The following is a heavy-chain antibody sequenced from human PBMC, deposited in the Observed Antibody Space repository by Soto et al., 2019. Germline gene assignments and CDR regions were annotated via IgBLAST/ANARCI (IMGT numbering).Heavy chain of an antibody. CDR2: ISAYNGNT. V-gene: IGHV1-18*01. Sequence: QVQLVQSGAEVKKPGASVKVSCKASGYTFTSYGISWVRQAPGQGLEWMGWISAYNGNTNYAQKLQGRVTMTTDTSTSTAYRELRSLRSDDTAVYYCAISREVSSSIAARPGFTRIYYMDVWGKGTTVTVSS. CDR3: AISREVSSSIAARPGFTRIYYMDV. CDR1: GYTFTSYG. J-gene: IGHJ6*03. D-gene: IGHD6-6*01.